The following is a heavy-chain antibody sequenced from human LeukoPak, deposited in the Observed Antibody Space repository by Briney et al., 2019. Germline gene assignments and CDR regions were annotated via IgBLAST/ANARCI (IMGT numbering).Heavy chain of an antibody. CDR2: INHSGST. J-gene: IGHJ4*02. D-gene: IGHD3-10*01. CDR1: GGSISSSSYY. V-gene: IGHV4-39*07. Sequence: PSETLSLTCTVSGGSISSSSYYWSWIRQPPGKGLEWIGEINHSGSTNYNPSLKSRVTISVDTSKNQFSLKLSSVTAADTAVYYCARRAFRYYYGSGSPSRHFDYWGQGTLVTVSS. CDR3: ARRAFRYYYGSGSPSRHFDY.